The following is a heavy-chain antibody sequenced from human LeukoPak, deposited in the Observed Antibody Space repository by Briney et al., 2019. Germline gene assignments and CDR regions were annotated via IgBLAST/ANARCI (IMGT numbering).Heavy chain of an antibody. CDR1: GYTFTDYF. J-gene: IGHJ4*02. CDR2: INPNSGAT. V-gene: IGHV1-2*02. CDR3: ARVKKLMPELEF. D-gene: IGHD2-2*01. Sequence: GASVKVSCKSSGYTFTDYFIHWVRQAPGQGLEWMGWINPNSGATKYAQTFQGRVSMTRDTSINTAYMDLTNLRSDDTAIFYCARVKKLMPELEFWGQGTLVTVSS.